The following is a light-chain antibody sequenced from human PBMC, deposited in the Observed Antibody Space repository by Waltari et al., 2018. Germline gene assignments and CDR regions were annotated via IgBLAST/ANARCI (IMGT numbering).Light chain of an antibody. V-gene: IGKV1-NL1*01. CDR1: QVIGNA. J-gene: IGKJ4*01. CDR2: AAS. CDR3: QQYYSIALN. Sequence: IQMTQSPSSLSASVGDRVTITCRASQVIGNALAWYQQKPRKAPKLLFYAASRFESAAPGRCRGSGAGTDYTLTRRRVEPEDFATYYCQQYYSIALNVGGGTKVEIK.